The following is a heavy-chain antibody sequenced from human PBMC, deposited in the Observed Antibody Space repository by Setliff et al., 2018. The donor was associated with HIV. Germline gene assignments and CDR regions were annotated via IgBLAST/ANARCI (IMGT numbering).Heavy chain of an antibody. V-gene: IGHV4-39*07. CDR1: GGSISSSSYY. CDR2: YHYSGST. Sequence: PSETLSLTCNVSGGSISSSSYYWGWIRQPPGKGLEWIGSYHYSGSTSYNPSLRSRVTISVDTSKNQFSLRLTSVTAADTAVYYCARERSRGYTDPPRFDYWGQGTLVTVSS. D-gene: IGHD5-18*01. J-gene: IGHJ4*02. CDR3: ARERSRGYTDPPRFDY.